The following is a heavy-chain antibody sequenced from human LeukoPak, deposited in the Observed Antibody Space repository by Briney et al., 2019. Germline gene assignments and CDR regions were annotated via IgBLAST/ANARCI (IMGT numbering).Heavy chain of an antibody. CDR2: ISGSGGST. CDR3: AKDLLGYFDWHYYGMDV. V-gene: IGHV3-23*01. J-gene: IGHJ6*02. CDR1: GFTFSSYA. D-gene: IGHD3-9*01. Sequence: GGSLRLSCAASGFTFSSYAMSWVRQAPGKGLEWVSVISGSGGSTYYADSVKGRFTISRDNSKNTLYLQMNSLRAEDTAVYYCAKDLLGYFDWHYYGMDVWGQGTTVTVSS.